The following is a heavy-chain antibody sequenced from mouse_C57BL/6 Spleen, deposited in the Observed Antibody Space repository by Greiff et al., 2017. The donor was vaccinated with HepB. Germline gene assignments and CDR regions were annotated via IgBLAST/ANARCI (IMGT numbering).Heavy chain of an antibody. V-gene: IGHV1-69*01. J-gene: IGHJ4*01. CDR2: IDPSDSYT. D-gene: IGHD2-1*01. CDR1: GYTFTSYW. CDR3: ARPSYGNYDYAMDY. Sequence: VQLQQPGAELVMPGASVKLSCKASGYTFTSYWMHWVKQRPGQGLEWIGEIDPSDSYTNYNQKFKGKSTLTVDKSSSTAYMQLSSLTSEDSAVYYCARPSYGNYDYAMDYWGQGTSVTVSS.